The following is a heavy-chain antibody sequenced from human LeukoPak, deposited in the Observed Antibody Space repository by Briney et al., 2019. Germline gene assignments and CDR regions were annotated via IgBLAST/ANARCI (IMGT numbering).Heavy chain of an antibody. Sequence: GSVKVSCKASGYTFTSYAMHGVRQAAGQRVEGMGWINAGNGNTKYSQKFQGRVTITRDTSASTAYMDLSNLRAEDTAVYYCARAIVGEFNDYYGMDVWGQGTTVSVSS. CDR1: GYTFTSYA. J-gene: IGHJ6*02. V-gene: IGHV1-3*01. CDR3: ARAIVGEFNDYYGMDV. D-gene: IGHD3-10*01. CDR2: INAGNGNT.